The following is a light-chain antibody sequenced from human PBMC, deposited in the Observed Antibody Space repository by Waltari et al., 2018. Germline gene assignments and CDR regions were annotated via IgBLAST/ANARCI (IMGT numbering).Light chain of an antibody. CDR1: RVGSKN. CDR3: QVWDNNEAV. V-gene: IGLV3-9*01. J-gene: IGLJ3*02. Sequence: SYDLTQPLSVSVALGQTAQTSCRGFRVGSKNVHWYQQKPGQAPVLVIYRDNNRPSGIPERFSASNSGDTPTLTIGGAQVGDEGDYFCQVWDNNEAVFGGGTRLTVL. CDR2: RDN.